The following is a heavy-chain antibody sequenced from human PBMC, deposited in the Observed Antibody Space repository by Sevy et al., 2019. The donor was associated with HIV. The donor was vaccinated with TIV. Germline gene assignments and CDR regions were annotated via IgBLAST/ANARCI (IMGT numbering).Heavy chain of an antibody. D-gene: IGHD4-17*01. CDR1: GFTFSTYG. CDR2: MWFDGSNT. CDR3: ARDLEFYDYGDYGPAFMPDY. J-gene: IGHJ4*02. V-gene: IGHV3-33*01. Sequence: GGSLRLSCAASGFTFSTYGMHWVRQAPGKGLEWVAVMWFDGSNTYYADPVKGRFTISRDIAKNTLHLQMNSLSAEDTAVYYCARDLEFYDYGDYGPAFMPDYWGQGTLVTVSS.